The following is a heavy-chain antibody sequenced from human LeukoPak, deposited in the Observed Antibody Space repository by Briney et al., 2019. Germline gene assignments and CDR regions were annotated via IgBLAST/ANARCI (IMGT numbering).Heavy chain of an antibody. V-gene: IGHV1-2*02. CDR2: INPNTGDT. D-gene: IGHD3-10*01. CDR3: VRSRRVGNGEYPDY. Sequence: GASVKVSCKASGYTFTGYYMHWVRKTPGQGLEWMGWINPNTGDTNYGRKFQGRVTMTRDTSINTAYMELRSLRSDDTAVYYCVRSRRVGNGEYPDYWGQGTLATVSS. CDR1: GYTFTGYY. J-gene: IGHJ4*02.